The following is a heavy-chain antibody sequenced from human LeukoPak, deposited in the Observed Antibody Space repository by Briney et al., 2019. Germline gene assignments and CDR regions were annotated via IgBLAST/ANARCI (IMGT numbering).Heavy chain of an antibody. V-gene: IGHV3-21*01. CDR3: AKAAVTMIVGDAFDI. CDR1: GFTFSSYS. Sequence: GGSLRLSCAASGFTFSSYSMNWVRQAPGKGLEWVSSISSSSSYIHYADSVKGRFTISRDNAENSLYLQMNSLRAEDTAVYYCAKAAVTMIVGDAFDIWGQGTMVTVSS. CDR2: ISSSSSYI. J-gene: IGHJ3*02. D-gene: IGHD3-22*01.